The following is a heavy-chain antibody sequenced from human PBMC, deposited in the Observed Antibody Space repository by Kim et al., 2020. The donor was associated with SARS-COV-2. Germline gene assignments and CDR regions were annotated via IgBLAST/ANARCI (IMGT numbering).Heavy chain of an antibody. J-gene: IGHJ4*02. Sequence: GGSLRLSCAASGFTFSSYAISWVRRAPGKGLEWVSAISGSGGSTYYADSVKGRFTISRDNSKNTLYLQMNSLRAEDTAVYYCAKPSALYSSGWYYWGQGTLVTVSS. V-gene: IGHV3-23*01. CDR1: GFTFSSYA. CDR2: ISGSGGST. D-gene: IGHD6-19*01. CDR3: AKPSALYSSGWYY.